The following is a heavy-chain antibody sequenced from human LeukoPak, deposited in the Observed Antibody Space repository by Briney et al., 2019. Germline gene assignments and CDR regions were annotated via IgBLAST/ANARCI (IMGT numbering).Heavy chain of an antibody. J-gene: IGHJ4*02. CDR3: ARGGNGILWYFDY. D-gene: IGHD2/OR15-2a*01. CDR1: GYSISSGYY. V-gene: IGHV4-38-2*01. Sequence: PSETLSLTCAVSGYSISSGYYWGWIRQPPGKGLEWIGSIYHSGSTYYNPSLKSRVTISVDTSKNQFSLKLSSVTAADTAVYYCARGGNGILWYFDYWGQGTLVTVSS. CDR2: IYHSGST.